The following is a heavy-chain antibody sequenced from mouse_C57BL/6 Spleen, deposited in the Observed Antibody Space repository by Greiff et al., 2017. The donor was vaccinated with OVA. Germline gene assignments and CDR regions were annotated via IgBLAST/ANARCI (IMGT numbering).Heavy chain of an antibody. Sequence: EVQLVESGGGLVQPGGSLKLSCAASGFTFSDYGMAWVRQAPRKGPEWVAFISNLAYSIYYADTVTGRFTISRENAKNTLYLEMSSLRSEDTAMYYCARHAIYYYGSSYDYYAMDYWGQGTSVTVSS. D-gene: IGHD1-1*01. CDR1: GFTFSDYG. V-gene: IGHV5-15*01. CDR3: ARHAIYYYGSSYDYYAMDY. J-gene: IGHJ4*01. CDR2: ISNLAYSI.